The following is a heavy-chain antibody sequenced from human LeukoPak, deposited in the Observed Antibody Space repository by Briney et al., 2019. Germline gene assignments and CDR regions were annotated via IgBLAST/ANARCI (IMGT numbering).Heavy chain of an antibody. J-gene: IGHJ6*02. CDR2: ISSSGSTI. D-gene: IGHD6-13*01. V-gene: IGHV3-11*01. CDR1: GFTFSDYY. CDR3: ASQMNEYSSSRGTYYYYGMDV. Sequence: GGSLRLSCAASGFTFSDYYMSWIRQAPGKGLEWVSYISSSGSTIYYADSVKGRFTISRDNAKNSLYLQMNSLRAEDTAVYYCASQMNEYSSSRGTYYYYGMDVWGQGTTVTVSS.